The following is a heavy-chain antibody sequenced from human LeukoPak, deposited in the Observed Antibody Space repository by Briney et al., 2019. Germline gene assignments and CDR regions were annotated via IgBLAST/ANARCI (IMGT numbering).Heavy chain of an antibody. J-gene: IGHJ6*02. CDR3: ARGDYGDYVDYYYGMDV. V-gene: IGHV3-53*01. Sequence: QPGGSLRLSCAAFGFTVSSNYMSWVRQAPGKGLEWVSVIYSGGSTYYADSVKGRFTISRDNSKNTLYLQMNSLRAEDTAVYYCARGDYGDYVDYYYGMDVWGQGTTVTVS. CDR2: IYSGGST. D-gene: IGHD4-17*01. CDR1: GFTVSSNY.